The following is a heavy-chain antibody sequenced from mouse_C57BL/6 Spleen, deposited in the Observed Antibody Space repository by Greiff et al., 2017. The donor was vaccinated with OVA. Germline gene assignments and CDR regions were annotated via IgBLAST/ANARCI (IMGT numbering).Heavy chain of an antibody. Sequence: VKLQQSGAELVKPGASVKLSCKASGYTFTTYPIEWMKQNHGKSLEWIGNFYPYNDDTKYNEKFKGKATLTVEKSSSTVYLELSRLTSDDSAVYYCARLGYYDSSYFDYWGQGTTLTVSS. D-gene: IGHD1-1*01. CDR2: FYPYNDDT. CDR1: GYTFTTYP. J-gene: IGHJ2*01. CDR3: ARLGYYDSSYFDY. V-gene: IGHV1-47*01.